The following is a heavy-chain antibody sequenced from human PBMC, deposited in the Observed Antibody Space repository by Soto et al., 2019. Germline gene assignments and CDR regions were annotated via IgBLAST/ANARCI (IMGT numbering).Heavy chain of an antibody. D-gene: IGHD2-2*01. V-gene: IGHV3-23*01. CDR2: ISGSGGST. J-gene: IGHJ4*02. CDR3: AKDDWCSSTSCYHFDY. CDR1: GFTFSSYA. Sequence: PGGSLRLSCAASGFTFSSYAMSWVRQAPGKGLEWVSAISGSGGSTYYADSVKGRFTISRDNSKNTLYLQMNSLRAEDTAVYYCAKDDWCSSTSCYHFDYWGQGPLLTVSS.